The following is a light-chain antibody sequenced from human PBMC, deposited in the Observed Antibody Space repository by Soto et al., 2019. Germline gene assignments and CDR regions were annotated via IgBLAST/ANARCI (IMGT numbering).Light chain of an antibody. CDR2: GAS. CDR1: QSVNNNY. CDR3: QQRSNWPIT. Sequence: EIVLTQSPGTLSLSPGKRATLSCRTSQSVNNNYLARYQQKPGQAPRLLIYGASSRATGIPDRFSGSGSGTDFTLSISRLEPEDFAVYYCQQRSNWPITFGQGTRLEIK. J-gene: IGKJ5*01. V-gene: IGKV3D-20*02.